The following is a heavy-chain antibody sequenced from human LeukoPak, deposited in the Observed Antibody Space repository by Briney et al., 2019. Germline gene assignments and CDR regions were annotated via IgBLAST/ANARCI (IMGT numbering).Heavy chain of an antibody. D-gene: IGHD6-13*01. J-gene: IGHJ4*02. CDR2: ISAYNGNT. Sequence: ASVKVSCKASGYTFTSYGISWVRQAPGQGLEWMGCISAYNGNTNYAQKLQGRVTMTTDTSTSTAYMELRSLRSDDTAVYYCARAGYSSSWYYSDYWGQGTLVTVSS. V-gene: IGHV1-18*01. CDR1: GYTFTSYG. CDR3: ARAGYSSSWYYSDY.